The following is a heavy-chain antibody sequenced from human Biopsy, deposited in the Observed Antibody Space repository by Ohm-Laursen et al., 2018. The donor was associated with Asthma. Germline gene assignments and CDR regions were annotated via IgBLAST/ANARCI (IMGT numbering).Heavy chain of an antibody. CDR2: INAGNGNT. CDR1: GYNFISFA. V-gene: IGHV1-3*01. D-gene: IGHD3-9*01. J-gene: IGHJ3*01. CDR3: ARTYYDFLTGQVKDVFGV. Sequence: SSVKVSCNASGYNFISFAIHWVRQAPGQRLEWMGWINAGNGNTKFSQKFQGRVTITRDTSASTAYMELRSLRSEDTATYYCARTYYDFLTGQVKDVFGVWGQGTMVTVSS.